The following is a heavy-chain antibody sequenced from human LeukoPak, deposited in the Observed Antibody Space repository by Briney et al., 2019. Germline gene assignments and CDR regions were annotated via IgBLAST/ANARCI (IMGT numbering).Heavy chain of an antibody. V-gene: IGHV4-59*01. CDR2: IYYSGGT. CDR3: AGRLWRRDGYNSSAFDI. Sequence: PAETKILCSTVSGGSISSYYGNWIRQPPGKGLEWIGYIYYSGGTNYNPSLKSRVSKSVDTSKNQFSLKLSSVTAADTAVYYCAGRLWRRDGYNSSAFDIWGAG. CDR1: GGSISSYY. J-gene: IGHJ3*02. D-gene: IGHD5-24*01.